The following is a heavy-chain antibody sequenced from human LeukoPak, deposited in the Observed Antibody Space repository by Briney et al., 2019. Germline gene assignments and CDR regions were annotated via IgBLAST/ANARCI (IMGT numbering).Heavy chain of an antibody. CDR1: GFTVSNNY. Sequence: GGSLRLSCAASGFTVSNNYMSWVRQAPGKGLEWVSVIYRVGSTYYADSVKGRFTISRDNAKNSLYLQMNSLRAEDTAVYYCAREGLIYWFDPWGQGTLVTVSS. D-gene: IGHD3-3*01. J-gene: IGHJ5*02. V-gene: IGHV3-66*01. CDR2: IYRVGST. CDR3: AREGLIYWFDP.